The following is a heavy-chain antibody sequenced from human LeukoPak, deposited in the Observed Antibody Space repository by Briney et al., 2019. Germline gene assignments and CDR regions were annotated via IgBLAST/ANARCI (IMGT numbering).Heavy chain of an antibody. V-gene: IGHV3-23*01. D-gene: IGHD2-15*01. CDR2: VVGSDTST. CDR1: GFSVGSYG. Sequence: PGGSLRLSCGVSGFSVGSYGMTWVRQAPGKGLEWVSAVVGSDTSTYYADSVKGRFTISRDHSKNTLYLQMYSLRAEDTAIYYCTKAPIVSCSGAFCYPFDSWGQGTLVTVSS. CDR3: TKAPIVSCSGAFCYPFDS. J-gene: IGHJ4*02.